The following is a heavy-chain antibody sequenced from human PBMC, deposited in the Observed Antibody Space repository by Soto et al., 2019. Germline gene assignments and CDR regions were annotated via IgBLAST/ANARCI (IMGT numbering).Heavy chain of an antibody. CDR2: IIPILGIA. J-gene: IGHJ5*02. V-gene: IGHV1-69*02. CDR3: ARGGTAMVTWSFNYTYNWFDP. Sequence: SVKVSCKASGGTFSSYTISWVRQAPGQGLEWMGRIIPILGIANYAQKFQGRVTITADKSTSTAYMELSSLRSEDTAVYYCARGGTAMVTWSFNYTYNWFDPWG. CDR1: GGTFSSYT. D-gene: IGHD5-18*01.